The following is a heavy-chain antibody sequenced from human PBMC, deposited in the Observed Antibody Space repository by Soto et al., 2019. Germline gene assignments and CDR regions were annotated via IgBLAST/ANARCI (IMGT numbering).Heavy chain of an antibody. CDR3: ARVPVGATNDYYYYGMDV. J-gene: IGHJ6*02. D-gene: IGHD1-26*01. CDR1: GGSISSYY. V-gene: IGHV4-59*01. CDR2: IYYSGST. Sequence: PSETLSLTCTVSGGSISSYYWSWIRQPPGKGLEWMGYIYYSGSTNCNPSLKSRVTISVDTSKNQFSLKLSSVTAADTAVYYCARVPVGATNDYYYYGMDVWGQGTTVTVSS.